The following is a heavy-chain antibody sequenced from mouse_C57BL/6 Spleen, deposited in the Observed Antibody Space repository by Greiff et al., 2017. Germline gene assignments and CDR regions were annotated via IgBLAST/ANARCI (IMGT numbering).Heavy chain of an antibody. CDR3: ARWLPSCAMDY. D-gene: IGHD2-2*01. J-gene: IGHJ4*01. CDR2: IYPRSGNT. V-gene: IGHV1-81*01. Sequence: VQLQQSGAELARPGASVKLSCKASGYTFTSYGISWVKQRTGQGLEWIGEIYPRSGNTYYNEKFKGKDTLTADKSSSTAYMELRSLTSEDAAVXFCARWLPSCAMDYRGQGTSVTGSS. CDR1: GYTFTSYG.